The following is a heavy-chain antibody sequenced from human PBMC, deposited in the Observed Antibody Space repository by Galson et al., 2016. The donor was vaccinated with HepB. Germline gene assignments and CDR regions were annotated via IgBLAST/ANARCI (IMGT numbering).Heavy chain of an antibody. CDR2: ISSSISYI. D-gene: IGHD1-26*01. CDR3: AAWLLSGSYFLGAFDI. V-gene: IGHV3-21*01. CDR1: GFTFSSYS. Sequence: SLRLSCAASGFTFSSYSMNWVRQAPGKGLEWVSSISSSISYIYYADSVKGRFTISRDNAKNSLYLQMNSLRAEDTAVYYCAAWLLSGSYFLGAFDIWGQGTMVTVSS. J-gene: IGHJ3*02.